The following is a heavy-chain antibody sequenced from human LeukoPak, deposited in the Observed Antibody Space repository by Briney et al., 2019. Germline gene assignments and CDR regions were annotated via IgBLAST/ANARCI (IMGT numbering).Heavy chain of an antibody. V-gene: IGHV4-30-2*01. J-gene: IGHJ5*02. CDR1: GGSISSDDYS. Sequence: PSETLSLTCAVSGGSISSDDYSWSWIRQPPGKGLEWIGYIYHSGSTCYNPSLKSRVTMSVDRSKNQFSLKLSSVTAADTAVYYCARSGDYGWFDPWGQGTLVTVSS. CDR3: ARSGDYGWFDP. D-gene: IGHD4-17*01. CDR2: IYHSGST.